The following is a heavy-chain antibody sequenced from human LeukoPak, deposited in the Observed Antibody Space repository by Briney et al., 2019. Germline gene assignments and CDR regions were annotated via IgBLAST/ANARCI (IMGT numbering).Heavy chain of an antibody. V-gene: IGHV3-23*01. D-gene: IGHD3-22*01. CDR1: GFIFNNYG. Sequence: GGSLRLSCAASGFIFNNYGLIWVRQAPGKGLEWVSAISNDGGGTNYADFMKGRFTISRDNSKNTLFLQMNSLRAEDTAQYYCAKGSSGYFVDLWGQGTLVTVSS. CDR3: AKGSSGYFVDL. CDR2: ISNDGGGT. J-gene: IGHJ5*02.